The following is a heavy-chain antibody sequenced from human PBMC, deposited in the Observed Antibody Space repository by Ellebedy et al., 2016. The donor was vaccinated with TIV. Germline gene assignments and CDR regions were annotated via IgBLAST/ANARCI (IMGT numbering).Heavy chain of an antibody. CDR1: GGSISSGGYY. CDR2: IYYSGST. CDR3: AINDYGDPTRFDY. Sequence: SETLSLXXTVSGGSISSGGYYWSWIRQHPGKGLEWIGYIYYSGSTYYNPSLKSRVTISVDTSKNQFSLKLSSVTAADTAVYYCAINDYGDPTRFDYWGQGTLVTVSS. J-gene: IGHJ4*02. V-gene: IGHV4-31*03. D-gene: IGHD4-17*01.